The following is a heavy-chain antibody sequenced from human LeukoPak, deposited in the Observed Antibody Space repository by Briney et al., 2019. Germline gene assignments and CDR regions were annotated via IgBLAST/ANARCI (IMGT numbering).Heavy chain of an antibody. V-gene: IGHV1-2*02. Sequence: GASVKVSCKASGYTFTDYYIHWVRQAPGQGLEWMGWINPNSGGTNYAQKFQGRVTMTRDTSISTAYMELSSLISDDSAMYYCTRATWNRGFEYWGQGTLVIVSS. CDR3: TRATWNRGFEY. J-gene: IGHJ4*02. CDR2: INPNSGGT. D-gene: IGHD1-1*01. CDR1: GYTFTDYY.